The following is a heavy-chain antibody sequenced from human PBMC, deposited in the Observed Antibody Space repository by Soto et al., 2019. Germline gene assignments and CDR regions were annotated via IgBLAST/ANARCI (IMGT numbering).Heavy chain of an antibody. V-gene: IGHV4-4*07. CDR2: IYTSGST. CDR3: ARDYFRIAVADPVPNWFDP. CDR1: GGTISSYD. D-gene: IGHD6-19*01. Sequence: PSETLSLTGTVSGGTISSYDWRWIRQPAGKGLEWIGRIYTSGSTNYNPSLKSRVTMSVDTSKNQFSLKLSSVTAADTAVYYCARDYFRIAVADPVPNWFDPWGQGTLVTVS. J-gene: IGHJ5*02.